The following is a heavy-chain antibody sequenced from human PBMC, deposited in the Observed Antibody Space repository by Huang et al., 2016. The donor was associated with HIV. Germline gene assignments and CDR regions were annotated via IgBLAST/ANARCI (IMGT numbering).Heavy chain of an antibody. J-gene: IGHJ4*02. V-gene: IGHV3-48*02. CDR1: GFTFSRYS. CDR2: ISSRSNRI. D-gene: IGHD3-22*01. Sequence: EVQLVESGGGLVQPGGSLRLSCAASGFTFSRYSMNWIRQAPGKGLEWVSYISSRSNRIYYADSVKGRFTSSRDDAKNSVYLQMSSLRDEDTAVYYCATGDSSVSQGGQWGRGTLVTVSS. CDR3: ATGDSSVSQGGQ.